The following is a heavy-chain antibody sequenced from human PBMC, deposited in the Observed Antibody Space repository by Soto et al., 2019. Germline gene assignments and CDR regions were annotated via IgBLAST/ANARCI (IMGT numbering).Heavy chain of an antibody. CDR2: ISGSGGST. D-gene: IGHD6-6*01. CDR1: GFTFTTYA. J-gene: IGHJ5*02. CDR3: AKNWDTTFSSSSP. Sequence: EVQLLESGGGLVQPGGSLRLSCAASGFTFTTYAMTWVRQAPGKGLEWVSAISGSGGSTYYADSVKGRFTISRDNSKNTLFLQMNCLTAEDTAVYYCAKNWDTTFSSSSPWGQGTLVTVSS. V-gene: IGHV3-23*01.